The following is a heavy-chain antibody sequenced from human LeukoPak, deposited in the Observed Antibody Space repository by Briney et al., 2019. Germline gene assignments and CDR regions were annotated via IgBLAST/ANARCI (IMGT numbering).Heavy chain of an antibody. CDR3: ARDFLFDY. V-gene: IGHV4-38-2*02. J-gene: IGHJ4*02. Sequence: SETLSLTCTVSGYSISSGYYWGWIRQPPGKGLEWIGSIYHGGSTYYNPSLKSRVTISVDTSKNQFSLKLSSVTAADTAVYYCARDFLFDYWGQGTLVTVSS. CDR1: GYSISSGYY. CDR2: IYHGGST.